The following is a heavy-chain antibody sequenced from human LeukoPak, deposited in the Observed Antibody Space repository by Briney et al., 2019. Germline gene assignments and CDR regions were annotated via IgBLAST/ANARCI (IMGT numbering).Heavy chain of an antibody. J-gene: IGHJ4*02. Sequence: GASVTVSCKASGYTFTSYAMHWVRQAPGQRLEWMGWINAGNDNTKYSQKFQGRVTITRDTSASTAYMELSSLRSEDTAVYYCARDDSVVVPAAIEYWGQGTLVTVSS. CDR1: GYTFTSYA. D-gene: IGHD2-2*02. V-gene: IGHV1-3*01. CDR3: ARDDSVVVPAAIEY. CDR2: INAGNDNT.